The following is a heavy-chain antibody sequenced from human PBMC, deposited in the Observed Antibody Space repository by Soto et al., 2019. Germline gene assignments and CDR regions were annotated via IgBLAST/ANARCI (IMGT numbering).Heavy chain of an antibody. V-gene: IGHV1-69*01. J-gene: IGHJ6*02. Sequence: QEQLVQAGAEVKKPGSSVRISCRASGGTFSNDAVSWVRQAPGQGLHWMGGIIPIFGTTHYAQKSQGRVTITADESTATAYMELRSVTSEDTAVYYCATGLRTGNYGMDVWGQGTAVTVSS. CDR1: GGTFSNDA. CDR3: ATGLRTGNYGMDV. D-gene: IGHD3-10*01. CDR2: IIPIFGTT.